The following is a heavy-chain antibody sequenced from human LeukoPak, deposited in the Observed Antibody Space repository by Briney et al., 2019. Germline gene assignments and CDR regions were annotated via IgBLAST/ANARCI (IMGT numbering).Heavy chain of an antibody. D-gene: IGHD2-21*01. CDR3: ARDIHAFDT. CDR1: GFTFSNYA. V-gene: IGHV3-33*01. CDR2: VWSDEINK. Sequence: PGGSLRLSCAASGFTFSNYAMNWVRQAPGKGLEWVAVVWSDEINKYYADSVRGRFTISRDNSKNTLYLQMNSLRAEDTAVYYCARDIHAFDTWGQGTMVTVSS. J-gene: IGHJ3*02.